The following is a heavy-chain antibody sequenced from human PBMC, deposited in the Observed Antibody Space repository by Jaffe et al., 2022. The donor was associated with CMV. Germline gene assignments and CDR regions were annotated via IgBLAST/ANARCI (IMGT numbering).Heavy chain of an antibody. J-gene: IGHJ4*02. CDR2: ISSNGGST. CDR3: VSHPLWDDFWRWDRRPPDY. Sequence: EVQLVESGGGLVQPGGSLRLSCSASGFTFSSYAMHWVRQAPGKGLEYVSAISSNGGSTYYADSVKGRFTISRDNSKNTLYLQMSSLRAEDTAVYYCVSHPLWDDFWRWDRRPPDYWGQGTLVTVSS. V-gene: IGHV3-64D*06. D-gene: IGHD3-3*01. CDR1: GFTFSSYA.